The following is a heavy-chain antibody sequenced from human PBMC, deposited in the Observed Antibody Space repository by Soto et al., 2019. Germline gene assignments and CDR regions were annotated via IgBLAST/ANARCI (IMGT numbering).Heavy chain of an antibody. V-gene: IGHV3-72*01. J-gene: IGHJ4*02. Sequence: GGSLRLSCAASGFTFSDHYMDWVRQAPGKGLEWVGRTGNKANSYSAEYGASVRGRFTISRDDSKNSMYLQMNSLKTEDTAVYFCARREYSSGWYYDYWGQGTLVTVSS. CDR1: GFTFSDHY. CDR3: ARREYSSGWYYDY. CDR2: TGNKANSYSA. D-gene: IGHD6-19*01.